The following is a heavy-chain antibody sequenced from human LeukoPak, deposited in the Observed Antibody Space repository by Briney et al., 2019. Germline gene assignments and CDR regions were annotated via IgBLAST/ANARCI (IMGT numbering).Heavy chain of an antibody. Sequence: SETLSLTCAVYGGSFTGYYWSCIRQPPGKGLEWLGEINHSGSTTYNPSLKSQVTISVDTPKNQFSLKLSALTAADTPVYYLVCTGGYWGQGTLVTVSS. CDR2: INHSGST. CDR1: GGSFTGYY. CDR3: VCTGGY. V-gene: IGHV4-34*01. J-gene: IGHJ4*02. D-gene: IGHD1-14*01.